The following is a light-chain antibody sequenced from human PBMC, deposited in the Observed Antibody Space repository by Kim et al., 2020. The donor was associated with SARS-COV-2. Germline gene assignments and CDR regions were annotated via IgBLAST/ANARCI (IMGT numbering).Light chain of an antibody. CDR3: HQYHTWPYS. CDR1: ESVSTR. CDR2: GAY. J-gene: IGKJ2*03. Sequence: SASPGETVTLSCRATESVSTRLAWYQQRPGQAPTLLIYGAYTRATGIPARFTGSGSGSQFTLTIRGLQSEDFAVYHCHQYHTWPYSFGRGTKLEI. V-gene: IGKV3-15*01.